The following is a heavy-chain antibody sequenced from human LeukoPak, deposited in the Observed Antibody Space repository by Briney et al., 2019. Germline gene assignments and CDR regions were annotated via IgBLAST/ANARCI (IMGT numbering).Heavy chain of an antibody. CDR2: IWYDGSNK. J-gene: IGHJ4*02. Sequence: VQPGRSLIFSCAASGFTFSSYGMHWVRQAPGTGLEWVAVIWYDGSNKYYADSVKGRFTISRDNSKNTLYLQMNSLRAEDTAVYYCARGASIAVAGTRGYYFDYWGQGTLVTVSS. CDR1: GFTFSSYG. CDR3: ARGASIAVAGTRGYYFDY. D-gene: IGHD6-19*01. V-gene: IGHV3-33*01.